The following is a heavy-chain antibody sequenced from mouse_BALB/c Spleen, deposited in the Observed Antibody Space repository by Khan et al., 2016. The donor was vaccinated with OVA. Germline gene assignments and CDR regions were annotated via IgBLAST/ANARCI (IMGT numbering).Heavy chain of an antibody. J-gene: IGHJ4*01. Sequence: EVQLQESGPGLVKPFQSLSLTCTVTGYTITSNYAWNWIRQLPGNKLEWVGYISYSGSTSYNQSLKSRISITRDTSKNQFFLQLNSVTTEDTAIYYCARGNYYGYAMDYWGQGTSVTVSS. D-gene: IGHD1-1*01. CDR2: ISYSGST. CDR3: ARGNYYGYAMDY. V-gene: IGHV3-2*02. CDR1: GYTITSNYA.